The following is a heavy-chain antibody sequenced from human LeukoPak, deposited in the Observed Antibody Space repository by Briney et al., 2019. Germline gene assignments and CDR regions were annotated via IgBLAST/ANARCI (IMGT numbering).Heavy chain of an antibody. V-gene: IGHV1-8*01. J-gene: IGHJ4*02. D-gene: IGHD6-19*01. CDR3: ARALSGCVLCFDY. Sequence: ASVKVSCKASGYTFTGYDINWVRQATGQGVEWMGWMNPNSGNTGYAQKFQGRVTMTRNTSISTAYMELSSLRSDDAAVYYCARALSGCVLCFDYWGQGSLVTVSS. CDR2: MNPNSGNT. CDR1: GYTFTGYD.